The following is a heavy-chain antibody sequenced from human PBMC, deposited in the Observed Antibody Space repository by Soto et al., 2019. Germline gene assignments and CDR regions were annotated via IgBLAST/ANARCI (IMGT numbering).Heavy chain of an antibody. V-gene: IGHV4-59*01. CDR1: GGSIYTYY. CDR3: ARGGLDSYGFLFFY. CDR2: ISDGGST. J-gene: IGHJ4*02. D-gene: IGHD5-18*01. Sequence: SETLSLTCNVSGGSIYTYYWNWIRQSPGKGLEWIGYISDGGSTNYNPSLKSRVTISVDTSKNQFSLKLSSVTATDTAVYYCARGGLDSYGFLFFYWGQGTLVTASS.